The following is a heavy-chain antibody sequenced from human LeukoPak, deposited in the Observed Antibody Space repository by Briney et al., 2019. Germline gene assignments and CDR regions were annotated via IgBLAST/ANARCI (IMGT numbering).Heavy chain of an antibody. CDR2: IRYDGSNK. D-gene: IGHD3-16*01. J-gene: IGHJ4*02. CDR1: RFTFSSYG. V-gene: IGHV3-30*02. Sequence: GGSLRLSCAASRFTFSSYGMHWVRQAPGKGRGWVAFIRYDGSNKYYTDSVKGRFTISRDDSKNTVYLQMNGLRAEDTAVYYCAKDQGNWAYFDYWGQGTLVTVSS. CDR3: AKDQGNWAYFDY.